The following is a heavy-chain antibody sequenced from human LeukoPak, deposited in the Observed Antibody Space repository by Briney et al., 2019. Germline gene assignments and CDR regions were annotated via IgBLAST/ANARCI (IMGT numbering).Heavy chain of an antibody. J-gene: IGHJ3*02. Sequence: SQTLSLTCAVSGGSISSGGYSWSWIRQPPGKGLEWIGYIYHSGSTYYNPSLKSRVTISVDRSKTQFSLKLSSVTAADTAVYYCAREPYYYGSGTLNDDAFHIWGQGTMVTVSS. CDR1: GGSISSGGYS. D-gene: IGHD3-10*01. CDR2: IYHSGST. CDR3: AREPYYYGSGTLNDDAFHI. V-gene: IGHV4-30-2*01.